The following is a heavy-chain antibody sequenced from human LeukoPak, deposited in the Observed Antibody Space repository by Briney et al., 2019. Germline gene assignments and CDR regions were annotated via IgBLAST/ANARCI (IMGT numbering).Heavy chain of an antibody. Sequence: SETLSLTCAVYGGSFSGYYWSWIRQPPGKGLEWIGEINQSGSTTYNPSLKSRVTISVDTSKNQFSPKLSSVTAADTAVYYCARGGLTYYYDSSGYALLYWGQGTLVTVSS. J-gene: IGHJ4*02. D-gene: IGHD3-22*01. CDR3: ARGGLTYYYDSSGYALLY. V-gene: IGHV4-34*01. CDR1: GGSFSGYY. CDR2: INQSGST.